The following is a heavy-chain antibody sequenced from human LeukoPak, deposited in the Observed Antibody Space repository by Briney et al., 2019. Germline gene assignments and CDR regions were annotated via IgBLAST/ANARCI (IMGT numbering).Heavy chain of an antibody. CDR2: IYYSGST. Sequence: SETLSLTCTVSGGSISSYYWSWIRQTPGKGLEWIGYIYYSGSTNYKPSLKSRVTISVDTSKNQFSLKLSSVTAADTAVYYCARVHDPPWFDPWGQGTLVTVSS. CDR1: GGSISSYY. J-gene: IGHJ5*02. V-gene: IGHV4-59*01. CDR3: ARVHDPPWFDP.